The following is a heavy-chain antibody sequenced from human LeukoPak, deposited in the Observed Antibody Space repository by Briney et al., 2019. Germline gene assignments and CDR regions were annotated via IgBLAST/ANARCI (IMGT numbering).Heavy chain of an antibody. CDR3: ARALVCSSTSCYGGGHWFDP. CDR1: GGSFSGYY. V-gene: IGHV4-34*01. Sequence: PSETLSLTCAVYGGSFSGYYWSWIRQPPGKGLEWIEEINHSGSTNYNPSLKRRVTISVDTSKNQFSLKLSSVTAADTAVYYCARALVCSSTSCYGGGHWFDPWGQGTLVTVSS. J-gene: IGHJ5*02. CDR2: INHSGST. D-gene: IGHD2-2*01.